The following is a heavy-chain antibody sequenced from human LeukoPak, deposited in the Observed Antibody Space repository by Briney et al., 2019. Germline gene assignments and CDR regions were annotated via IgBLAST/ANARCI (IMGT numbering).Heavy chain of an antibody. CDR2: IKSDGKT. Sequence: GGSLRLSCEASGFTFSRYWMHWVRQAPGKGLVWVSRIKSDGKTNYADSVKGRFTISRDNAKNTVSLQMDSLRAEDTAVYYCARVGDHFHWYLDLWGRGTLVTVSS. CDR3: ARVGDHFHWYLDL. J-gene: IGHJ2*01. D-gene: IGHD3-10*01. CDR1: GFTFSRYW. V-gene: IGHV3-74*01.